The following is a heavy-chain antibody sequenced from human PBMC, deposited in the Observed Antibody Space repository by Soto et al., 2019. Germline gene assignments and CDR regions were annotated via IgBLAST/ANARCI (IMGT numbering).Heavy chain of an antibody. V-gene: IGHV4-31*03. J-gene: IGHJ4*02. D-gene: IGHD2-15*01. CDR1: GGSISSGGYY. CDR3: ATYCSGGSCYLDY. Sequence: SETLSLTCTVSGGSISSGGYYWSWIRQHPGKGLEWIGYIYYSGSTYYNPSLKSRVTISVGTSKNQFSLKLSSVTAADTAVYYCATYCSGGSCYLDYWGQGTLVTVSS. CDR2: IYYSGST.